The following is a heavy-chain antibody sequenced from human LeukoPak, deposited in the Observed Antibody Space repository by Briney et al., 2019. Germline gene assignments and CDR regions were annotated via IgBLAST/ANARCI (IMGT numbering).Heavy chain of an antibody. V-gene: IGHV4-39*01. J-gene: IGHJ3*02. CDR1: GGSISSSSYY. CDR2: IYYSGST. CDR3: ARSISGSLDAFDI. Sequence: MPSETLSLTCTVSGGSISSSSYYWGWIRQPPGKGLEWIGSIYYSGSTYYNPSLKSRVTISVDTSKNQFFLKLSSVTAADTAVYYCARSISGSLDAFDIWGQGTMVTVSS. D-gene: IGHD1-26*01.